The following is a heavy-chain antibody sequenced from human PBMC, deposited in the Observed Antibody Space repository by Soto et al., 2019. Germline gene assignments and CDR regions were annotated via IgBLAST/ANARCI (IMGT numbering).Heavy chain of an antibody. CDR3: ARDYYSGNWGNVYYYDMDV. Sequence: EVQLVESGGGLVKPGGSLRLSCVASGFTFSGYSMNWVRQAPGKGLELVSCVSASSGYIYYADSVKGRFTISRDNAKHSLYLQVNSLRAEDTAVYYCARDYYSGNWGNVYYYDMDVWGPGTTVTVSS. V-gene: IGHV3-21*01. D-gene: IGHD7-27*01. J-gene: IGHJ6*02. CDR2: VSASSGYI. CDR1: GFTFSGYS.